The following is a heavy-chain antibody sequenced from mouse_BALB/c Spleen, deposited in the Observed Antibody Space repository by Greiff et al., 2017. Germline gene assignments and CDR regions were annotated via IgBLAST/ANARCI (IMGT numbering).Heavy chain of an antibody. CDR3: AKEDYYGSSSWFAY. CDR1: GFSLTSYG. CDR2: IWRGGST. D-gene: IGHD1-1*01. J-gene: IGHJ3*01. V-gene: IGHV2-5-1*01. Sequence: VQLQQSGPSLVQPSQSLSITCTVSGFSLTSYGVHWVRQSPGKGLEWLGVIWRGGSTDYNAAFMSRLSITKDNSKSQVFLKLNSLQTDDTATYYCAKEDYYGSSSWFAYWGQGTLVTVSA.